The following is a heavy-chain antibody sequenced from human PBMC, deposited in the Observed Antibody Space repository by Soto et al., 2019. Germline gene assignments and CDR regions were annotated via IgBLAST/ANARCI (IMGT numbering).Heavy chain of an antibody. Sequence: PSETLSLTCTVSGGSISSYYWSWIRQPPGKGLDWIGYIYYSGSTNYNPSLKSRVTISVDTSKNQFSLKLTSVTAADTAVYYCARLRITIFGVVIRGRWFDPWGQGTLVTVSS. D-gene: IGHD3-3*01. J-gene: IGHJ5*02. CDR3: ARLRITIFGVVIRGRWFDP. CDR2: IYYSGST. CDR1: GGSISSYY. V-gene: IGHV4-59*01.